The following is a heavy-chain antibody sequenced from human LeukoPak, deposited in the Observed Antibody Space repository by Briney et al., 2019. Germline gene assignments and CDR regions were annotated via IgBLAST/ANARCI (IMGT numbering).Heavy chain of an antibody. CDR3: ARDRPNWNSGEYYMDV. Sequence: SETLSLPSTVSGGSIISYYWSWIRQPPGKGLEWIGYIYYSGSTNYNPSLKSRVTISVDTSKNQFSLKLSSVTAADTAVYYCARDRPNWNSGEYYMDVWGKGTTVTVSS. J-gene: IGHJ6*03. D-gene: IGHD1-7*01. CDR1: GGSIISYY. CDR2: IYYSGST. V-gene: IGHV4-59*01.